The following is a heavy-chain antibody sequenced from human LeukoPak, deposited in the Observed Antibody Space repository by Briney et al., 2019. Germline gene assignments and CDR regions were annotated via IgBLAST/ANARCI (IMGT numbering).Heavy chain of an antibody. CDR2: INHSGST. CDR1: GGSFSGYY. CDR3: ARFVRHNFYDSSGYYYFDY. V-gene: IGHV4-34*01. Sequence: SETLSLTCAVYGGSFSGYYWSWIRQPPGKGLEWIGEINHSGSTNYNPSLKSRVTISVDTSKNQFSLKLSSVTAADTAVYYCARFVRHNFYDSSGYYYFDYWGQGTLVTVSS. D-gene: IGHD3-22*01. J-gene: IGHJ4*02.